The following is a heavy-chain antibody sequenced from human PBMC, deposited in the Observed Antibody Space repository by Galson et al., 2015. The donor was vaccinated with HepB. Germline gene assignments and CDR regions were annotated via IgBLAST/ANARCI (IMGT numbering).Heavy chain of an antibody. CDR2: IYLNDDK. J-gene: IGHJ6*02. Sequence: PALVKPTQTLTLTCTFSGFSLSTSGVGVGWIRQPPGKALEWLALIYLNDDKRYSPSLKSRLTITKDTSKNQVVLTMTNMDPVDTATYYCAHNGGSSSFYYYYGMDVWGQGTTVTVSS. CDR3: AHNGGSSSFYYYYGMDV. D-gene: IGHD6-6*01. CDR1: GFSLSTSGVG. V-gene: IGHV2-5*01.